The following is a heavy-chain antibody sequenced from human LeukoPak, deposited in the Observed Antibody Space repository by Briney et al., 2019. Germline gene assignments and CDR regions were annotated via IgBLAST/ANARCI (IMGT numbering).Heavy chain of an antibody. CDR2: INPSGGST. J-gene: IGHJ4*02. Sequence: ASVKVSRKASGYTFTSHYMHWVRQAPGQGLEWMGTINPSGGSTTYAQKFQGRVTMTRDMSTSTLYMELNSLRSEDTAVYYCTTDLGGGGIVTLDYWGQGTLVTVSS. CDR1: GYTFTSHY. CDR3: TTDLGGGGIVTLDY. D-gene: IGHD3-16*01. V-gene: IGHV1-46*01.